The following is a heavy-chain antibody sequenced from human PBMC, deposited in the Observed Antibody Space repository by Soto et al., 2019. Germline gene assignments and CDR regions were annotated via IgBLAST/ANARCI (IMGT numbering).Heavy chain of an antibody. D-gene: IGHD6-13*01. CDR2: IIPYYNTL. J-gene: IGHJ4*02. CDR1: EGTFNSYA. CDR3: ASGASRWYPYFFDS. V-gene: IGHV1-69*01. Sequence: QAQVVQSGAEVRKPGSSVKLSCTASEGTFNSYAIAWVRQAPGQGLEWMGGIIPYYNTLNYAQKFQDRVTITADDSTNTAYMELSSLRSDDTAVYFCASGASRWYPYFFDSWAQGTLVTVSS.